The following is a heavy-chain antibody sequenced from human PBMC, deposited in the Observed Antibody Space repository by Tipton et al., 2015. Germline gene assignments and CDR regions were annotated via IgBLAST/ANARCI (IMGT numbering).Heavy chain of an antibody. CDR1: DGSISDDY. CDR3: ARDLEHGMDV. J-gene: IGHJ6*02. Sequence: TLSLTCTVSDGSISDDYWNWIRQPPGKGLEWIGYIYNSGSTNYNPSLKSRVTISLDTSKNQFSLTLNSVTAADTAVYFCARDLEHGMDVWGQGTTVTVS. V-gene: IGHV4-59*01. CDR2: IYNSGST.